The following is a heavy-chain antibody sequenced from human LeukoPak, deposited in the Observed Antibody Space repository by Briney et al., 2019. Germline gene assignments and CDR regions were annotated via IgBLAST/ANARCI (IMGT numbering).Heavy chain of an antibody. J-gene: IGHJ4*02. CDR1: GFTFSSYA. CDR2: ISGSGGST. Sequence: GGSLRLSCAASGFTFSSYAMSWVRQAPGKGLEWVSAISGSGGSTYYADSVKGRFTISRDNSKNTLNLQMNSLGAEDTAVYYCARYSRTTGTTSNFDYWGQGTLVTVSS. D-gene: IGHD1-1*01. CDR3: ARYSRTTGTTSNFDY. V-gene: IGHV3-23*01.